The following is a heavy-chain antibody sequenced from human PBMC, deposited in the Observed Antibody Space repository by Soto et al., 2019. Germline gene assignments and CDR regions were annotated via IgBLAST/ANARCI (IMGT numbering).Heavy chain of an antibody. Sequence: SETLSLTCAVSGGSISSGGYSWSWIRQPPGKGLEWIGYIYHSGSTYYNPSLKSRVTISVDRSKNQFSLKLSSVTAADTAVYYCASSYFTVTTMAYWGQGTLVTVSS. V-gene: IGHV4-30-2*01. CDR3: ASSYFTVTTMAY. CDR2: IYHSGST. CDR1: GGSISSGGYS. J-gene: IGHJ4*02. D-gene: IGHD4-17*01.